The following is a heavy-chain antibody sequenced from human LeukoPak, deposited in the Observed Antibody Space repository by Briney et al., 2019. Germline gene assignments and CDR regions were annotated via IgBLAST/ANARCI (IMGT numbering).Heavy chain of an antibody. CDR3: VPKGNEGY. V-gene: IGHV3-66*01. Sequence: GGSLRLSCAAFGFTVRSDDMNWVRQAPGKGLEWVSILDSDGSTYYADSVKGRFTISRDNSKNTLYLQMSSLRVEDTAVYYCVPKGNEGYWGQGTLVTVSS. CDR1: GFTVRSDD. CDR2: LDSDGST. J-gene: IGHJ4*02. D-gene: IGHD1-1*01.